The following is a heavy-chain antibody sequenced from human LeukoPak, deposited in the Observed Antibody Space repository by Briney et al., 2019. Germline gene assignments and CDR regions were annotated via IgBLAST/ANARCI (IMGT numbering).Heavy chain of an antibody. V-gene: IGHV5-51*01. Sequence: GEALQISCKASGSSFTNYWIGWVRQMPGKGLELIGIIYPGDSDTRYRPSFQDQVTISADKSSSTAFLQWSRVEASDTGMYYCARSLPGTMLRGYGIDVWGQGTTVTVSS. CDR1: GSSFTNYW. D-gene: IGHD3-10*01. J-gene: IGHJ6*02. CDR3: ARSLPGTMLRGYGIDV. CDR2: IYPGDSDT.